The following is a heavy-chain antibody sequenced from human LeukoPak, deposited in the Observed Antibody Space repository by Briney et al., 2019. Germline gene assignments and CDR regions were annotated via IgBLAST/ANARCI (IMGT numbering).Heavy chain of an antibody. V-gene: IGHV3-33*01. D-gene: IGHD4-17*01. Sequence: SGGSLRLSCAASGFTFNSYGIHWVRQAPGKGLEWVAVIWDDGLNNYCADSVKGRFTISRDSPKNTMYLQMNSLRAEDTAVYYCAREHTTVTSLLDYWGQGTLVT. CDR2: IWDDGLNN. J-gene: IGHJ4*02. CDR1: GFTFNSYG. CDR3: AREHTTVTSLLDY.